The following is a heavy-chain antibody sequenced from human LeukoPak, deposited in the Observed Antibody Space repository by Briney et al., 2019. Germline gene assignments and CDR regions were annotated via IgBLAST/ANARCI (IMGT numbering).Heavy chain of an antibody. CDR3: ASRFFGSGNF. J-gene: IGHJ3*01. CDR1: GFTFSSYS. D-gene: IGHD3-10*01. Sequence: PGGSLRLSCAASGFTFSSYSMNWVRQAPGKGLEWVSFISSSSSSVSYADSVKGRFTISRDNAKNSVYLQMNSLRVDDTAVYYCASRFFGSGNFWGQGTRVTVSS. V-gene: IGHV3-48*04. CDR2: ISSSSSSV.